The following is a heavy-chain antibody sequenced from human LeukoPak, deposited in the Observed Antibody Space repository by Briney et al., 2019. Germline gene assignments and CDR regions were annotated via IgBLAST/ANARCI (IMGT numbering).Heavy chain of an antibody. Sequence: KPGESLKISCKGSGYSFTSYWSGWVRQMPGKGLEWMGIIYPGDSDTRYGPSFQGQVTISADKSISTAYLQWSSLKASDTAMYYCARQEITFGGVLVLFEYWGPGTLGTVSS. CDR3: ARQEITFGGVLVLFEY. V-gene: IGHV5-51*01. J-gene: IGHJ4*02. CDR2: IYPGDSDT. CDR1: GYSFTSYW. D-gene: IGHD3-16*02.